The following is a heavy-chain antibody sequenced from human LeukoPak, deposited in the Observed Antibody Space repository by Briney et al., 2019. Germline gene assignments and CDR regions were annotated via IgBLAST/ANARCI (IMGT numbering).Heavy chain of an antibody. V-gene: IGHV4-34*01. Sequence: PSETLSLTCAVYGGSFSDYYWTWIRQPPGKGLEWIGEINHSGSTNYSPSLKSRVTISVDTSKNQFSLKLSSVTAADTAVFYCARSYNRVELLYYWGQGTLVTVSS. D-gene: IGHD3-10*01. CDR3: ARSYNRVELLYY. CDR1: GGSFSDYY. J-gene: IGHJ4*02. CDR2: INHSGST.